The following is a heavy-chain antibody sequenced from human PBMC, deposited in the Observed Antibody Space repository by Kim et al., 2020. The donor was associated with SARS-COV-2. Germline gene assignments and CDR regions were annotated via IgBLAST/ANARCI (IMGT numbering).Heavy chain of an antibody. Sequence: GGSLRLSCAASGFTFSSYWMSWVRQAPGKGLEWVANIKQDGSEKYYVDSVKGRFTISRDNAKNSLYLQMNSLRAEDTAVYYCAIVSSGVTNYYYYYGMDVWGQGTTVTVSS. CDR3: AIVSSGVTNYYYYYGMDV. CDR2: IKQDGSEK. V-gene: IGHV3-7*03. D-gene: IGHD4-17*01. CDR1: GFTFSSYW. J-gene: IGHJ6*02.